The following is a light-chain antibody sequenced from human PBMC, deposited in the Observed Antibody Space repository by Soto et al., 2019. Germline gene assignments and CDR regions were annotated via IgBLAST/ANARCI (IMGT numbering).Light chain of an antibody. J-gene: IGKJ1*01. Sequence: DIQMTQSPSTLSASVGDRVTITCRASQSISSWLAWYQQKPGKAPKLLIYKASSLESGVPSRFSGSGSGTEFTLTISSLQPDDRATYYCQQYNSFQTFGQGTKVEIK. CDR1: QSISSW. CDR3: QQYNSFQT. V-gene: IGKV1-5*03. CDR2: KAS.